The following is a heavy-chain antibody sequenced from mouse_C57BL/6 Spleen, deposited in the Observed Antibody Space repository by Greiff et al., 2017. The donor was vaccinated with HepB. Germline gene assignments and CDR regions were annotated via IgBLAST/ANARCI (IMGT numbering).Heavy chain of an antibody. CDR3: ARGSSKNY. V-gene: IGHV1-69*01. D-gene: IGHD1-1*01. Sequence: VQLQQPGAELVMPGASVKLSCKASGYTFTSYWMHWVKQRPGQGLEWIGEIDPSDSYTKYNQKFKGKSTLTVDKSSSTSYMQLSSLTSEDSAVYYCARGSSKNYWGQGTTLTVSS. J-gene: IGHJ2*01. CDR2: IDPSDSYT. CDR1: GYTFTSYW.